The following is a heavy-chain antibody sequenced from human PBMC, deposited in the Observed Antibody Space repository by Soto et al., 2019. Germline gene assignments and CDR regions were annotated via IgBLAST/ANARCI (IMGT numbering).Heavy chain of an antibody. V-gene: IGHV1-46*01. CDR1: GYTFTSYY. CDR2: INPSGGST. Sequence: ASVKVSCKASGYTFTSYYMHWVRQAPGQGLEWMGIINPSGGSTSYAQKFQGRATMTRDTSTSTVYMELSSLRSEDTAVYYCARVRVAVHYGMDVWGQGTTVTVS. CDR3: ARVRVAVHYGMDV. J-gene: IGHJ6*02. D-gene: IGHD6-19*01.